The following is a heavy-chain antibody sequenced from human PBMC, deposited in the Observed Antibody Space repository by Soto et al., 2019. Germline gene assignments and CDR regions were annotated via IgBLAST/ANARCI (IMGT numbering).Heavy chain of an antibody. D-gene: IGHD2-15*01. J-gene: IGHJ6*03. CDR1: GFTFSSYA. Sequence: GGSLRLSCAASGFTFSSYAMSWVRQAPGKGLEWVSAISGSGGSTYYADSVKDRFTISRDNSKNTLYLQMNSLRAEDTAVYYCAKEGLHTVVVVAYYYYYYMDVWGKGTTVTVSS. CDR3: AKEGLHTVVVVAYYYYYYMDV. CDR2: ISGSGGST. V-gene: IGHV3-23*01.